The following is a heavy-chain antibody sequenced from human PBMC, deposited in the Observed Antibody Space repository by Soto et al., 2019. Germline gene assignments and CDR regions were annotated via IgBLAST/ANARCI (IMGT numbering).Heavy chain of an antibody. Sequence: QVQLQESGPGLVKPSDTLSLTCIVSGAPLTTTKWWSWVRLPPGKGLEWIGEVSRDGQRNSYPSLPGRCSMSLDHFSNLFSLTLTSVTAADTGTYYCSTQTISYTWGVWGRGTSVTVSS. V-gene: IGHV4-4*02. CDR1: GAPLTTTKW. J-gene: IGHJ6*02. CDR3: STQTISYTWGV. D-gene: IGHD3-16*01. CDR2: VSRDGQR.